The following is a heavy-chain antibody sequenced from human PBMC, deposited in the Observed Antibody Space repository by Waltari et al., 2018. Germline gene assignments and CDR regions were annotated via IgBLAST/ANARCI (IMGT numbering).Heavy chain of an antibody. Sequence: QLQLQESGPGLVKPSETLSLICTFSGGSISGGNQFWDWIRQPPGEALEWIGSISGSGNINYNPALRSRVTISVDMSKNQVSLKLSSVTAADTAVYFCARHADRGPAICGFDSWGQGTLVTVSS. D-gene: IGHD2-2*01. CDR3: ARHADRGPAICGFDS. J-gene: IGHJ5*01. CDR1: GGSISGGNQF. V-gene: IGHV4-39*01. CDR2: ISGSGNI.